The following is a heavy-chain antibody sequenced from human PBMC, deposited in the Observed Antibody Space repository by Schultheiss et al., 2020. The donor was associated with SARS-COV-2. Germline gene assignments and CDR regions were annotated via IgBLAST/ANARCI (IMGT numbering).Heavy chain of an antibody. J-gene: IGHJ5*02. CDR1: GDSLTHYY. D-gene: IGHD2-2*01. CDR3: ARDSGWDCSSTSCSGFDP. CDR2: INPSGGP. Sequence: SETLSLTCAVYGDSLTHYYWTWIRQSPGKGLEWIGQINPSGGPNYNPSLKSRLTISIDTSKKQLSLKLSSVTAADTAVYYCARDSGWDCSSTSCSGFDPWGQGTLVTVSS. V-gene: IGHV4-34*01.